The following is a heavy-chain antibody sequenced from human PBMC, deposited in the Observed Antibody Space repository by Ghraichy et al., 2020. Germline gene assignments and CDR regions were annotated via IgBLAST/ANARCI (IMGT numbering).Heavy chain of an antibody. Sequence: SETLSLTCTVSGCSISSYYWSWIRQPAGKGLEWIGRIYTSGSTDYNPSLKSRVTMSVDTSNNQFSLSLSSVTAADTAVYYCARDSSVSSGWTFEYWGQGALVTVSS. CDR3: ARDSSVSSGWTFEY. J-gene: IGHJ4*02. CDR2: IYTSGST. D-gene: IGHD6-19*01. V-gene: IGHV4-4*07. CDR1: GCSISSYY.